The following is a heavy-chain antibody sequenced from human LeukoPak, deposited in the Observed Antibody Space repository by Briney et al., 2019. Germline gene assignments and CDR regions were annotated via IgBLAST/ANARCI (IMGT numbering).Heavy chain of an antibody. Sequence: PSETLSLTCTVSGGSISSSSCYWGWIRQPPGKGLQWIGSIYYSGSTYYNPSLKSRVTISVDTSKNQFSLKLSSVTAADTAVYYCARDPVIAVAGFPSGPWGQGTLVTVSS. CDR3: ARDPVIAVAGFPSGP. V-gene: IGHV4-39*07. CDR2: IYYSGST. CDR1: GGSISSSSCY. D-gene: IGHD6-19*01. J-gene: IGHJ5*02.